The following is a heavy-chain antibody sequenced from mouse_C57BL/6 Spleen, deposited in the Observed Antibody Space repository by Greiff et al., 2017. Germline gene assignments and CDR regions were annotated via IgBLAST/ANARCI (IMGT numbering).Heavy chain of an antibody. CDR3: TRGEITTVPYFDY. CDR1: GYTFTDHE. Sequence: VQVVESGAELVRPGASVTLSCKASGYTFTDHEMHWVKQTPVHGLEWIGAIDPETGGTAYNQKFKGKAILTADKSSSTAYMELRSLTSKDSAVYYCTRGEITTVPYFDYWGQGTTLTVSS. J-gene: IGHJ2*01. V-gene: IGHV1-15*01. D-gene: IGHD1-1*01. CDR2: IDPETGGT.